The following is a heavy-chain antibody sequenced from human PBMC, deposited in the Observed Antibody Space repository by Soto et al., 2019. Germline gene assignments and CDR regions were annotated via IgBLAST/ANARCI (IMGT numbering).Heavy chain of an antibody. CDR2: INHSGSI. J-gene: IGHJ5*02. Sequence: SETLSLTCAVYGGSFSGYYWSWIRQPPGKGLEWIGEINHSGSINYNPSLKSRVTISVDTSKNQFSLKLSSVTAADTAVYYCARTMVYASYNWFDPWGQGTLVTVSS. CDR1: GGSFSGYY. V-gene: IGHV4-34*01. CDR3: ARTMVYASYNWFDP. D-gene: IGHD2-8*01.